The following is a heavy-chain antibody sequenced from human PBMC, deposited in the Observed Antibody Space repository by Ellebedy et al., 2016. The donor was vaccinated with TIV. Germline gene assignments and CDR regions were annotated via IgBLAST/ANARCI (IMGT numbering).Heavy chain of an antibody. D-gene: IGHD2-2*01. CDR2: IFYSGST. V-gene: IGHV4-39*07. CDR1: SGSISSSSYY. Sequence: MPSETLSLTCNVSSGSISSSSYYWGWIRQPPGKGLEWIASIFYSGSTYYNPSLKSRITISIDTSKNQFSLKLSSVTAADTAVYYCARVKCSSTTCYFRYGMDVWGQGTTVTVSS. J-gene: IGHJ6*02. CDR3: ARVKCSSTTCYFRYGMDV.